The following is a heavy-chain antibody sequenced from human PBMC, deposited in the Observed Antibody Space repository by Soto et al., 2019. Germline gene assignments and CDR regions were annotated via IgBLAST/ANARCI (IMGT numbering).Heavy chain of an antibody. CDR2: ISGSGGST. J-gene: IGHJ6*02. V-gene: IGHV3-23*01. D-gene: IGHD3-16*01. CDR3: AKDQLGAGYYYGMDV. CDR1: GFTFSSYA. Sequence: EVQLLESGGGLVQPGGSLRLSCAASGFTFSSYAMSWVHQAPGKGLEWVSAISGSGGSTYYADSVKGRFTISRDNSKNTLYLQMNSLRAEDTAVYYCAKDQLGAGYYYGMDVWGQGTTVTVSS.